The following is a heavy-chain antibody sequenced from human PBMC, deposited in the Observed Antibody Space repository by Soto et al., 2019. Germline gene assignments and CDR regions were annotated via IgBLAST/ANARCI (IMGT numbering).Heavy chain of an antibody. D-gene: IGHD6-19*01. V-gene: IGHV1-69*01. J-gene: IGHJ3*02. CDR2: IIPIFGTV. CDR3: ARSRITYTSGWPLMDALEI. CDR1: RGSFSSYA. Sequence: QVQLVQSGAEVKKPGSSMKVSCKASRGSFSSYAINWVRQAPGQGLEWVGGIIPIFGTVKYPQKFQGRVTITADESTSTAYMELSSLRSEDTAVYYCARSRITYTSGWPLMDALEIWGQGSMVSVSS.